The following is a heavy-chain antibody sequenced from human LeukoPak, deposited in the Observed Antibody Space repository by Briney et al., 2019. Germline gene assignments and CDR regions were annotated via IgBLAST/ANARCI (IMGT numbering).Heavy chain of an antibody. J-gene: IGHJ6*04. CDR1: GGSISSYY. CDR3: ARDAPLDV. CDR2: IYYSGST. V-gene: IGHV4-59*01. Sequence: SENLSLTCTVSGGSISSYYWSWIRQPPGKGLEWIGYIYYSGSTNYNPSLKSRVTISVDTSKNQFSLKLSSVTAADTAVYYCARDAPLDVWGKGTTVTVSS.